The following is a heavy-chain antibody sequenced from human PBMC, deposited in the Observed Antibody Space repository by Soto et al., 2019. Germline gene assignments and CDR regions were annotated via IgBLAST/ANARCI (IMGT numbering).Heavy chain of an antibody. CDR2: ISGSGGST. CDR3: AKDRPPWAAVAGYYFDY. J-gene: IGHJ4*02. Sequence: EVQLLESGGGLVQPGGSLRLSCAASGFTFSSYAMSWVRKAPGKGLEWVSAISGSGGSTYYADSVKGRFTISRDNSKNTLYLQMNSLRAEDTAVYYCAKDRPPWAAVAGYYFDYWGQGTLVTVSS. V-gene: IGHV3-23*01. D-gene: IGHD6-19*01. CDR1: GFTFSSYA.